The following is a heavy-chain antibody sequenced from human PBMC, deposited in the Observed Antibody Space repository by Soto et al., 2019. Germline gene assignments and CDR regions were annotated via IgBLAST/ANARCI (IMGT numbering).Heavy chain of an antibody. CDR2: IIPIFGTA. D-gene: IGHD6-19*01. CDR3: AREGSGWPYDY. V-gene: IGHV1-69*01. J-gene: IGHJ4*02. CDR1: GGAFSSYA. Sequence: VQASGKASGGAFSSYASTWVRQAPGQGLEWMGGIIPIFGTANYAQKFQGRVTITADESTSTAYMELSSLRSEDTAVYYCAREGSGWPYDYWGQGTLVTVSS.